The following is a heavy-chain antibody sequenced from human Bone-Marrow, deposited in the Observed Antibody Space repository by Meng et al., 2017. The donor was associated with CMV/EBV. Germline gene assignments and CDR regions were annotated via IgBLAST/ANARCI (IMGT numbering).Heavy chain of an antibody. V-gene: IGHV3-30*02. J-gene: IGHJ3*01. CDR3: ANLDADETAKNAFDV. CDR1: GFSFNIYA. CDR2: IRYDGRSK. Sequence: GGSRRLSCPASGFSFNIYAMHWVRQAPGKGLEWVAFIRYDGRSKHYTDCVKGRFTITRDNSENTLFLQLNSLRAEDSAIYYGANLDADETAKNAFDVWGQGTMVTVSS. D-gene: IGHD1-14*01.